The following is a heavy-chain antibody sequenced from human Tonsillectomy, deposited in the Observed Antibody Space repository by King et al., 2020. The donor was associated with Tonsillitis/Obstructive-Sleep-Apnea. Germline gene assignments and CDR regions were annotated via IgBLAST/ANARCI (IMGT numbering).Heavy chain of an antibody. D-gene: IGHD5-24*01. CDR3: AARRDGYNPYFDY. V-gene: IGHV4-59*08. CDR2: IYYSGST. CDR1: GGSISSYY. J-gene: IGHJ4*02. Sequence: LQLQESGPGLVKPSENLSLTCTVSGGSISSYYWSWIRKPPGKGLEWIGYIYYSGSTNYNPSLKSRVTISVDTSKNQFSLKLSSVTAADTAVYYWAARRDGYNPYFDYWGQGTLVTVSS.